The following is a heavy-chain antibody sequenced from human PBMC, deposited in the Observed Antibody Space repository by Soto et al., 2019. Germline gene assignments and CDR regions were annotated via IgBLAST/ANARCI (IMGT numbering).Heavy chain of an antibody. CDR2: IYYSGST. CDR3: ARSGRRRSGYRVNDY. CDR1: GGSISSSSYY. V-gene: IGHV4-39*01. J-gene: IGHJ4*02. D-gene: IGHD3-3*01. Sequence: SETLSLTCTVSGGSISSSSYYWGWIRQPPGKGLEWIGSIYYSGSTYYNPSLKSRVTISVDTSKNQFSLKLSSVTAADTAVYYCARSGRRRSGYRVNDYWGQGTLVTVSS.